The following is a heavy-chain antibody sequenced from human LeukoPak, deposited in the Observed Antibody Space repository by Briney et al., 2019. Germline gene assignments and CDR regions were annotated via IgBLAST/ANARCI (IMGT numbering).Heavy chain of an antibody. Sequence: GGSLRLSCAVSGITLSNYGMSWVRQAPGKGLEWVAGIGGSDGRTNYADSVKGRFTISRDNPKNTLYLQMNSLRAEDTAVYFCAKRGVVIRVILVGFHKEAYYFDSWGQGALVIVSS. CDR1: GITLSNYG. CDR3: AKRGVVIRVILVGFHKEAYYFDS. J-gene: IGHJ4*02. V-gene: IGHV3-23*01. D-gene: IGHD3-22*01. CDR2: IGGSDGRT.